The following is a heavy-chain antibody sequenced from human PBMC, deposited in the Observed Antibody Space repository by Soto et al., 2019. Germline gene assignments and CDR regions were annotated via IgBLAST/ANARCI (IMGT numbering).Heavy chain of an antibody. Sequence: GGSLRLSCVASGFMFKDYWMNWVRQAPGKGLEWVANIKVDGSEKNYVDSVKGRFTISRDNAKNSLYLQMNSLRAEDTAVYYCARDRVRSTSCYSDYWGQGTLVTVSS. CDR1: GFMFKDYW. V-gene: IGHV3-7*05. J-gene: IGHJ4*02. CDR2: IKVDGSEK. CDR3: ARDRVRSTSCYSDY. D-gene: IGHD2-2*02.